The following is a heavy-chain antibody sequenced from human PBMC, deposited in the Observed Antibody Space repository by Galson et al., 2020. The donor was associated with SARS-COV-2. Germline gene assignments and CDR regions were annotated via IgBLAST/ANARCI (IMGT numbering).Heavy chain of an antibody. J-gene: IGHJ4*02. V-gene: IGHV3-23*01. D-gene: IGHD2-2*01. CDR2: ISGSGGST. CDR3: ARETIVVVRALPG. CDR1: GFTFSSYA. Sequence: GGSLRLSCAASGFTFSSYAMSWVRQAPGKGLEWVSAISGSGGSTYYADSVKGRFTISRDNSKNTMYLQMNSLRAEDTAVYYCARETIVVVRALPGCGQATLGTVST.